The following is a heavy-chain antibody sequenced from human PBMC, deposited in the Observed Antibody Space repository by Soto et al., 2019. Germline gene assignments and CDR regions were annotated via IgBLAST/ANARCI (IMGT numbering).Heavy chain of an antibody. D-gene: IGHD6-19*01. Sequence: EVQLVESGGGLVQPGGSLRLSCAASGFTFSSYWMSWVRQAPGKGLEWVANIKQDGSEKYYVDSVKGRFTISRDNAKNSLYLQMNSLRAEDTAAYYCARDPGIAVAGPVNYYYYYGMDVWGQGTTVTVSS. J-gene: IGHJ6*02. V-gene: IGHV3-7*01. CDR2: IKQDGSEK. CDR1: GFTFSSYW. CDR3: ARDPGIAVAGPVNYYYYYGMDV.